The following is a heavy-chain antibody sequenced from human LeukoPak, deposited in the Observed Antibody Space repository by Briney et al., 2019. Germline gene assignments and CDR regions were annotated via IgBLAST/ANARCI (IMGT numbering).Heavy chain of an antibody. J-gene: IGHJ4*02. CDR1: GFTFSNYW. CDR3: ARARGSYSHDY. Sequence: GGSLRLSCTVSGFTFSNYWMTWVRQAPGKGLEWVANIKQDGGEKYYVDSVKGRFTISRDNAKNSLYLQMNSLRAEDTAVYYCARARGSYSHDYWGQGTLVTVSS. V-gene: IGHV3-7*01. D-gene: IGHD1-26*01. CDR2: IKQDGGEK.